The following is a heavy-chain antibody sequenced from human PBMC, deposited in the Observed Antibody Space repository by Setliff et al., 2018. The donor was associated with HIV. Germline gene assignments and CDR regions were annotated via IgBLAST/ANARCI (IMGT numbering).Heavy chain of an antibody. CDR1: GGTFSSYV. J-gene: IGHJ1*01. CDR2: IVPILNIA. D-gene: IGHD1-1*01. Sequence: SVKVSCKASGGTFSSYVISWVRQAPGQGPEWMGGIVPILNIAKYAQNFQDRVTITADKSTRTAYMELRSLRSDDTAVYYCASGWSESTTVLQVEYFPHWGQGTLVTVSS. V-gene: IGHV1-69*10. CDR3: ASGWSESTTVLQVEYFPH.